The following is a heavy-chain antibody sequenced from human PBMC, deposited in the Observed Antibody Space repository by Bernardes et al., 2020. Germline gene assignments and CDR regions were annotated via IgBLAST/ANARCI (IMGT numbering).Heavy chain of an antibody. CDR3: ARARGSSWYRWFDP. V-gene: IGHV3-30-3*01. J-gene: IGHJ5*02. CDR1: GFTFSSYA. Sequence: GGSLRLSCAASGFTFSSYAMHWVRQAPGKGLEWVAVLSYDGYNEYYADSVRGRFTISRDNSKNTLYLQMNSLRAEDTAVYYCARARGSSWYRWFDPWGQGTLVTVSS. CDR2: LSYDGYNE. D-gene: IGHD6-13*01.